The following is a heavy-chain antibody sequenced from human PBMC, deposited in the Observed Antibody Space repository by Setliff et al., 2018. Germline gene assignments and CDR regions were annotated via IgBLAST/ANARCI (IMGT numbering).Heavy chain of an antibody. D-gene: IGHD3-16*01. CDR1: GYAVTGYH. CDR2: INPNTGGT. J-gene: IGHJ5*02. CDR3: ARVAIMGPPS. Sequence: ASVKVSCKASGYAVTGYHIHWVRQAPGQGPEWMGWINPNTGGTNYVQKFQGRVTMTRDTSITTAYMELSSLRSGDTAVYYCARVAIMGPPSWGQGTLVTVS. V-gene: IGHV1-2*02.